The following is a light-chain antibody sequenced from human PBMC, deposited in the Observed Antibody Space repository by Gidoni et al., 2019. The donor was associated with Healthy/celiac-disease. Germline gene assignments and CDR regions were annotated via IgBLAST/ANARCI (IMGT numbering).Light chain of an antibody. V-gene: IGKV4-1*01. CDR3: QQYYSPPYT. CDR2: WAS. J-gene: IGKJ2*01. Sequence: DLVMTQSPDSLAASLGGRATITCKSSQSVLYSSTNKNYLAWYQQKPGQPPKLLIYWASTRESGVPDRISGSGSGTDFTLTISSLQAEDVAVYYCQQYYSPPYTFGQGTKLEIK. CDR1: QSVLYSSTNKNY.